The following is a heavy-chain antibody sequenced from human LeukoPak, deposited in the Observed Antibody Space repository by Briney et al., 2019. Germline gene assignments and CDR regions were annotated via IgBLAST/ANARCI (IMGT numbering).Heavy chain of an antibody. D-gene: IGHD3-3*01. CDR3: ASSFYDFWSGYDYPFDY. J-gene: IGHJ4*02. CDR1: GFTFSDYY. V-gene: IGHV3-11*04. CDR2: ISSSGSTI. Sequence: GGSLRLSCAASGFTFSDYYMSWIRQAPGEGLEWVSYISSSGSTIYYADSVKGRFTISRDNAKNSLYLQMNSLRAEDTAVYYCASSFYDFWSGYDYPFDYWGQGTLVTVSS.